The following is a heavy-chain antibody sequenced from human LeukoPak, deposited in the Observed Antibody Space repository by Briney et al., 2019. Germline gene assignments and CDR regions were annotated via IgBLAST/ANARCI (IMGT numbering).Heavy chain of an antibody. V-gene: IGHV3-21*01. CDR1: GFTFSSYS. D-gene: IGHD4-11*01. Sequence: PGGSLRLSCAASGFTFSSYSMNWVSQAPGKGLEWVSSISSSSSYIYYADSVKGRFTISRDNAKNSLYLQMNSLRAEDTAVYYCAREQDYSNHFDYWGQGTLVTVSS. J-gene: IGHJ4*02. CDR2: ISSSSSYI. CDR3: AREQDYSNHFDY.